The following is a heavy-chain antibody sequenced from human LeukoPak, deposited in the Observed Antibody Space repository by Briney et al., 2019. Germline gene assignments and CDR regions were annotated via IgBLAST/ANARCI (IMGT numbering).Heavy chain of an antibody. J-gene: IGHJ5*02. Sequence: ASVKVSCKASGYTFTGYYMHWVRQAPGQGLEGMGWINLKSGGTNYAQKFQRRVTMTRDTSISTAYMELSRLGSDDTAVYYCARVLGYSSGWYVGWFDPWGQGTLVTVSS. CDR1: GYTFTGYY. CDR2: INLKSGGT. CDR3: ARVLGYSSGWYVGWFDP. V-gene: IGHV1-2*02. D-gene: IGHD6-19*01.